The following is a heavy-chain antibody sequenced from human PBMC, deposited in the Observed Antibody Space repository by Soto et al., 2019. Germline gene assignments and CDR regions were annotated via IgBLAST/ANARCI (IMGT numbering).Heavy chain of an antibody. D-gene: IGHD5-18*01. CDR2: VRNRATRYTT. CDR1: GFTFSDHY. CDR3: ASVWFSFGYDAFDM. Sequence: EVQLLESGGGLVQPGGSLRLSCAASGFTFSDHYMDWVRQAPGKGLEWVGRVRNRATRYTTEYAASVKGRFTISRDNSRNRLYVQMHSLKIEVTAVYYCASVWFSFGYDAFDMWGQGTMVTVSS. J-gene: IGHJ3*02. V-gene: IGHV3-72*01.